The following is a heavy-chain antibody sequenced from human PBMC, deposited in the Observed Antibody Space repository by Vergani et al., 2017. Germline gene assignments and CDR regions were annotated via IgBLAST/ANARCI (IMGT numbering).Heavy chain of an antibody. CDR1: GFTFSSYG. D-gene: IGHD4-17*01. CDR2: IRYDGSNK. CDR3: ARPSAPGDYDALDI. J-gene: IGHJ3*02. V-gene: IGHV3-30*02. Sequence: QVQLVESGGGVVQPGGSLRLSCAASGFTFSSYGMHWVRQAPGKGLEWVAFIRYDGSNKYYADSVKGRFTVSRDNSKNTLHLQLNSVRPEDTAVYHCARPSAPGDYDALDIWGQGTMVTVSS.